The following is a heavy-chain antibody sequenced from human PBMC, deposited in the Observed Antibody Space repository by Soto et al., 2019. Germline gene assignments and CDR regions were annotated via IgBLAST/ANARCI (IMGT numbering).Heavy chain of an antibody. CDR1: GGSISNYY. Sequence: SETLSLTCIVSGGSISNYYWIWIRQPPVNGLEFIGYIYYIFSTNYNPSLQSRFTISLYTSKNHFSLKLISFTAADTSVYYCTKLTCADYGGIFDPWGQGTMVTVSS. CDR3: TKLTCADYGGIFDP. V-gene: IGHV4-59*01. D-gene: IGHD2-15*01. J-gene: IGHJ5*02. CDR2: IYYIFST.